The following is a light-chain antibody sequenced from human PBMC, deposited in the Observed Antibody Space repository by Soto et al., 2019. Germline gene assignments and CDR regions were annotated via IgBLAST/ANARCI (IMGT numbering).Light chain of an antibody. CDR1: HSVRSS. V-gene: IGKV3-15*01. CDR2: RAS. Sequence: ELVMTQSPATLSVYPGERATLSCRASHSVRSSLAWYQQKPGQAPRLLISRASTRAAGIPARFSGSGSGTEFTLTISSLQSEDFAVYYCQQRSNWAITFGQGTRLEIK. J-gene: IGKJ5*01. CDR3: QQRSNWAIT.